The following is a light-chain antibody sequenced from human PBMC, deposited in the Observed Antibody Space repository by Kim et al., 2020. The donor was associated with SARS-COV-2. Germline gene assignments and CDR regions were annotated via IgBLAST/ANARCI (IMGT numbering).Light chain of an antibody. CDR1: QGIRNS. CDR2: DAS. CDR3: QKYNSAPWT. V-gene: IGKV1-27*01. J-gene: IGKJ1*01. Sequence: SASVGDRVTITGRASQGIRNSLAWYQQKPGKGAKVLIYDASTLQSGVPARFSGSGSGTDFTLTISSLQPEDVATDYGQKYNSAPWTLGQGTKVDIK.